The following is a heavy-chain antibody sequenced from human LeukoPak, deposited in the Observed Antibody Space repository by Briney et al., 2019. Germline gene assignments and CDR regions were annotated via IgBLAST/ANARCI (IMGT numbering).Heavy chain of an antibody. Sequence: GGSLRLSCAASGFTFSSYWMHWVRQAPGKGLVWVSRINSDGSSTSYADSAKGRLTISRDNAKNTLYLQMNSLRAEDTAVYYCARALSRTFSGHYFDYWGQGTLVTVSS. CDR1: GFTFSSYW. D-gene: IGHD3-10*01. CDR3: ARALSRTFSGHYFDY. V-gene: IGHV3-74*01. CDR2: INSDGSST. J-gene: IGHJ4*02.